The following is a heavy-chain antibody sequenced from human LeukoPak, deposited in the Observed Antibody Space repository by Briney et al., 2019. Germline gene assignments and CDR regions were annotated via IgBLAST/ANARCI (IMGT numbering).Heavy chain of an antibody. D-gene: IGHD2-15*01. CDR2: MNPNSGNT. V-gene: IGHV1-8*03. CDR1: GGTFNNYT. J-gene: IGHJ4*02. Sequence: ASVKVSCKASGGTFNNYTISWVRQATGQGLEWMGWMNPNSGNTGYAQKFQGRVTITRNTSISTAYMELSSLRSEDTAVYYCARGARRYCSGGSCYSVVYYWGQGTLVTVSS. CDR3: ARGARRYCSGGSCYSVVYY.